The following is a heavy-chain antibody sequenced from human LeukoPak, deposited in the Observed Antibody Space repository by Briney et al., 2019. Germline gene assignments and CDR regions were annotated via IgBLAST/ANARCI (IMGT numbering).Heavy chain of an antibody. V-gene: IGHV4-34*01. J-gene: IGHJ4*02. CDR3: ASPLTTVTTRGPPGY. D-gene: IGHD4-17*01. CDR2: INHSGST. CDR1: GGSFSGYY. Sequence: SETLSLTCAVYGGSFSGYYWSWIRQPPGKGLEWIGEINHSGSTNYNPSLKSRVTVSIDTSKNQFSLKLSSVTAADTAVYYCASPLTTVTTRGPPGYWGQGTLVTVSS.